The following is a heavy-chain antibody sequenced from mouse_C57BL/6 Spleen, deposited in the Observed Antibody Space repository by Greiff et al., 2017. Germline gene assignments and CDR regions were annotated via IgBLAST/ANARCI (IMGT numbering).Heavy chain of an antibody. CDR3: ARERGIYYDHFDY. CDR2: LYPSDSET. V-gene: IGHV1-61*01. Sequence: QVQLQQPGAELVRPGSSVKLSCKASGYTFSSYWMDLVKQRPGQGLEWIGNLYPSDSETHYNQKFKDKATLTVDKSSSTAYMQLSSLTSEESAVYYCARERGIYYDHFDYWGQGTTLTVSS. CDR1: GYTFSSYW. J-gene: IGHJ2*01. D-gene: IGHD2-4*01.